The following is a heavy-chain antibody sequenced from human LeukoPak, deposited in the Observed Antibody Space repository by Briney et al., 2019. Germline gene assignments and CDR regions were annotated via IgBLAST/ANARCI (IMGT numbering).Heavy chain of an antibody. CDR1: GFTFSSYI. Sequence: GGSLRLSCAASGFTFSSYIMNCVRQAPGKGLEWVSYISSSSSTIYYADSVKGRFTISRGNAKNSLYLQMNSLRAEDTAVYYCARDHDSSSCPYFDYWGQGTLVTVSS. J-gene: IGHJ4*02. V-gene: IGHV3-48*01. CDR2: ISSSSSTI. CDR3: ARDHDSSSCPYFDY. D-gene: IGHD6-13*01.